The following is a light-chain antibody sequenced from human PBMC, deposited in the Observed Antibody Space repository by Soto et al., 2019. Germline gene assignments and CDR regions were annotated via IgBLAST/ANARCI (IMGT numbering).Light chain of an antibody. J-gene: IGKJ4*01. Sequence: EIVLTQSPATLSLSPGERATLSCRASQSVSSYLAWYQQKPGQAPRLLIYDASNRATGIPARFSGXXXXXDFTLTISSLEPEDFAVYYCQQRSNWLTFGGGTQVDIK. V-gene: IGKV3-11*01. CDR2: DAS. CDR1: QSVSSY. CDR3: QQRSNWLT.